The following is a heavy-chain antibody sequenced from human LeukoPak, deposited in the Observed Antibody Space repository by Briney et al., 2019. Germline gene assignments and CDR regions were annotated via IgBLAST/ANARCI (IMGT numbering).Heavy chain of an antibody. Sequence: ASVKVSCKASGGTFSSYAISWVRQAPGQGLEWMGGIIPIFGTANYAQKFQGRVTITTDESTSTAYMELSSLRSEDTAVYYCARTSIQDYYDSSGSFDYWGQGTLVTVSS. J-gene: IGHJ4*02. CDR2: IIPIFGTA. D-gene: IGHD3-22*01. CDR1: GGTFSSYA. CDR3: ARTSIQDYYDSSGSFDY. V-gene: IGHV1-69*05.